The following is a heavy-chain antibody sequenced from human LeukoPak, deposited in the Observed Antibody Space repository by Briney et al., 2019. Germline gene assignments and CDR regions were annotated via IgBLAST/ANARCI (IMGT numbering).Heavy chain of an antibody. Sequence: AGGSLRLSCAASGFTFSSYSMNWVRQAPGKGLEWVSSISGSSSYIYYADSVKGRFTISRDNAKNSLYLQMNSLRAEDTAVYYCARDAMVRGVLFDYWGQGTLVTVSS. CDR3: ARDAMVRGVLFDY. CDR1: GFTFSSYS. D-gene: IGHD3-10*01. J-gene: IGHJ4*02. V-gene: IGHV3-21*01. CDR2: ISGSSSYI.